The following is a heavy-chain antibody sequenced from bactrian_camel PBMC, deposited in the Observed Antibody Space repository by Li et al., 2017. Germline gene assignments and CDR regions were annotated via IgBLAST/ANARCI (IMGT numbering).Heavy chain of an antibody. CDR2: IASGGGST. V-gene: IGHV3S35*01. CDR3: AIPGSWSPECGY. J-gene: IGHJ6*01. Sequence: VQLVESGGGLAQPGGSLRLSCAASGFTFSSYAMGWVRQAPGKGLEWVSGIASGGGSTYYADSVKGRFTISQDKAKNTVYLQMNSLQAEDTAVYYCAIPGSWSPECGYWGQGTQVTVS. D-gene: IGHD6*01. CDR1: GFTFSSYA.